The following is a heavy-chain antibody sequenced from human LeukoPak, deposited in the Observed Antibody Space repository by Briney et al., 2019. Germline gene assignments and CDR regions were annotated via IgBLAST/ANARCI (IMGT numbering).Heavy chain of an antibody. CDR2: ISGSGGST. V-gene: IGHV3-23*01. J-gene: IGHJ6*03. D-gene: IGHD1-26*01. Sequence: PGGSLRLSCAASGFTFSSYAMSWVRQAPGKGLEWVSGISGSGGSTYYADSVKGRFTISRDNSRNTLYLQMTSLRAEDTAVYYCAKEGTPSGSYAYYYYYMDVWGKGTTVTVSS. CDR1: GFTFSSYA. CDR3: AKEGTPSGSYAYYYYYMDV.